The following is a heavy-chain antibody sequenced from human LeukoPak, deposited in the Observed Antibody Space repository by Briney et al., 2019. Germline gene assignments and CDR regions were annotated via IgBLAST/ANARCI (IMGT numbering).Heavy chain of an antibody. V-gene: IGHV3-7*03. Sequence: GGSLRLSCAASGFTFSSYWMSWVRQAPGKGLEWVANIKQDGSEKYYVDSVKGRFTISRDNAKNSLYLQMNSLGAEDTAVYYCARDSTYSSRYYYYYYMDVWGKGTTVIVSS. CDR3: ARDSTYSSRYYYYYYMDV. CDR2: IKQDGSEK. J-gene: IGHJ6*03. CDR1: GFTFSSYW. D-gene: IGHD6-13*01.